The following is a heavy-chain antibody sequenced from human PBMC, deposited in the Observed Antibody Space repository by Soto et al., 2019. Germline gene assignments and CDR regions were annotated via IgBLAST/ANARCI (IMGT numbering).Heavy chain of an antibody. D-gene: IGHD2-2*01. CDR2: ISYEGSNR. Sequence: QVQLVESGGGVVQPGRSLRLSCAASGFTFSSHAMHWVRQAPGKGLEWMAVISYEGSNRFYAVSEKGRFTISRDTSKNILYLQMNSLRPEDTAAYYCARETYYQTSAPGRTIDYWGQGTLVTVSS. CDR3: ARETYYQTSAPGRTIDY. V-gene: IGHV3-30-3*01. J-gene: IGHJ4*02. CDR1: GFTFSSHA.